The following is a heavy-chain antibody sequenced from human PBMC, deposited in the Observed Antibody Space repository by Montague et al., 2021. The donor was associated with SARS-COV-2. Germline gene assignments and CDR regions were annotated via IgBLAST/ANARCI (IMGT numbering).Heavy chain of an antibody. V-gene: IGHV3-9*01. D-gene: IGHD6-25*01. Sequence: SLRLSCAASGFTFGDYALHWVRQAPGKGLEWASAISWNSGYIDYXGSVKGRFTISRDNDKNSLYLEMNSLSAEDTALYYCAKGAAKTFYYNGMDVWGQGTTVTVSS. J-gene: IGHJ6*02. CDR1: GFTFGDYA. CDR3: AKGAAKTFYYNGMDV. CDR2: ISWNSGYI.